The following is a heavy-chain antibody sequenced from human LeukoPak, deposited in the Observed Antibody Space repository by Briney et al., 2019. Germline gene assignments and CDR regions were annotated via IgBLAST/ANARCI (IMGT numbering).Heavy chain of an antibody. CDR1: GFSFTNSA. V-gene: IGHV1-58*01. D-gene: IGHD5-18*01. Sequence: SVKVSCRASGFSFTNSAVQWVRQARGQRLEWIGWIVVGSGNTIYVQKFQERVTITRDMSTSTAYMELSSLRSEDTAVYYCAAAYIGGAMVTNAFDIWGQGTMVTVSS. CDR3: AAAYIGGAMVTNAFDI. CDR2: IVVGSGNT. J-gene: IGHJ3*02.